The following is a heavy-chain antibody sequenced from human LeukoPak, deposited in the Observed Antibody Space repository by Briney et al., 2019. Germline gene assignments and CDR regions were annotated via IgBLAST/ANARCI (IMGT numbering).Heavy chain of an antibody. V-gene: IGHV4-34*01. CDR3: ARDRVSSGWYMGFDY. D-gene: IGHD6-19*01. Sequence: SETLSLTCAVYGGSFSGYYWSWIRQPPGKGLEWIGEINHSGSTNYNPSLKSRVTISVDTSKNQFSLKLSSVTAADTAVYYCARDRVSSGWYMGFDYWGQGTLVTVSS. J-gene: IGHJ4*02. CDR2: INHSGST. CDR1: GGSFSGYY.